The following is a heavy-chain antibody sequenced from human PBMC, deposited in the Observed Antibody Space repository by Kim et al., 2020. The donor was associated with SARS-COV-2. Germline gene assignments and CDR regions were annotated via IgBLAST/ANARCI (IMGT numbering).Heavy chain of an antibody. CDR2: INAGNGNT. CDR1: GYTFTSYA. D-gene: IGHD3-16*02. Sequence: ASVKVSCKASGYTFTSYAMHWVRQAPGQRLEWMGWINAGNGNTKYSQKFQGRVTITRDTSASTAYMELSSLRSEDTAVYYCARQHLSHDHYYYYGMDVWGQGTTVTVSS. J-gene: IGHJ6*02. CDR3: ARQHLSHDHYYYYGMDV. V-gene: IGHV1-3*01.